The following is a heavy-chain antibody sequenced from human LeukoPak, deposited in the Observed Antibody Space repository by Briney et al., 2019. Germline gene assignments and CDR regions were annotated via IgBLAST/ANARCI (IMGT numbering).Heavy chain of an antibody. CDR2: IYYTGST. CDR3: ARLHCGGNYGHYYYYMDV. J-gene: IGHJ6*03. CDR1: GGSISSSSYY. D-gene: IGHD4-23*01. Sequence: SETLSLTCTVSGGSISSSSYYWGWIRQPPGKGLEWIGSIYYTGSTYYNPSLKSRVTISVDTSKNQFSLKLSSVTAADTAVYYCARLHCGGNYGHYYYYMDVWGRGTTVTISS. V-gene: IGHV4-39*01.